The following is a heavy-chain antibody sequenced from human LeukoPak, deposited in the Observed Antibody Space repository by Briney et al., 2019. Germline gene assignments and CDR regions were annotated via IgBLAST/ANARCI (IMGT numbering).Heavy chain of an antibody. V-gene: IGHV3-33*01. CDR2: IWYDGSNK. Sequence: HPGGSLRLSCAASGFTFSGYGIHWVRQAPGKGLEWVAVIWYDGSNKYYADSVKGRFTISRDNSKNTLYLQMNSLRAEDTAVYYCARDSGVTTGDYFDYWGQGTLVTVSS. D-gene: IGHD4-17*01. J-gene: IGHJ4*02. CDR3: ARDSGVTTGDYFDY. CDR1: GFTFSGYG.